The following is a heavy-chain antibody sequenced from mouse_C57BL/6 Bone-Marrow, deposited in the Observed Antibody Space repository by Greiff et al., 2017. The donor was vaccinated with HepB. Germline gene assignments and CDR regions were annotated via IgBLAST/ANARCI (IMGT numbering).Heavy chain of an antibody. J-gene: IGHJ2*01. CDR2: IDPSDSYT. D-gene: IGHD3-2*02. CDR3: ARDSSGHFDY. CDR1: GYTFTSYW. V-gene: IGHV1-50*01. Sequence: VQLQQPGAELVKPGASVKLSCKASGYTFTSYWMQWVKQRPGQGLEWIGEIDPSDSYTNYNQKFKGKATLTVDTSSSTAYMQLSSLTSEDSAVYYCARDSSGHFDYWGQGTTLTVSS.